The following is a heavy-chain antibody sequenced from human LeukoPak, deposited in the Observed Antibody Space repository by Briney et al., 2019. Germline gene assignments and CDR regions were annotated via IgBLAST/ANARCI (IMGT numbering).Heavy chain of an antibody. V-gene: IGHV3-23*01. Sequence: GRSLRLSCAASGFTFSRYAMNWVRRAPGKGLEWVSTTSISANTHYADCVKGRFTISRDNSKSTLYLQMNSLRAEDTAIYYCAKDHDSTGLFQDRDYWGQGTQVTISS. D-gene: IGHD6-19*01. CDR1: GFTFSRYA. J-gene: IGHJ4*02. CDR2: TSISANT. CDR3: AKDHDSTGLFQDRDY.